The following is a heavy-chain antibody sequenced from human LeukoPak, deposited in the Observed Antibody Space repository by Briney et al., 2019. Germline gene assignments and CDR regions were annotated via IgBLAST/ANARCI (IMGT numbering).Heavy chain of an antibody. CDR1: GFTVSSNY. D-gene: IGHD2-15*01. J-gene: IGHJ4*02. CDR2: INQDGSAK. CDR3: SGGQGYLIES. Sequence: GGSLRLSCAASGFTVSSNYMSWVRQAPGKGLEWVANINQDGSAKNYVDSVRGRLTISRDNAKSLLYLQMNSLRAEDAAVYYCSGGQGYLIESWGQGTLVTVSS. V-gene: IGHV3-7*01.